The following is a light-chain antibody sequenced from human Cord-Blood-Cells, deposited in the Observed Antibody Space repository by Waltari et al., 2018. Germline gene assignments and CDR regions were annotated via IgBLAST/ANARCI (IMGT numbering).Light chain of an antibody. Sequence: SYELTQPPSVSVSPGQTASITCSGDKLGDKYACWYQQKPGQSPVLVIYQDSKRPSGTPARFSGSNSGNTATLTISGTQAMDEADYYCQAWDSSVVFGGGTKLTVL. CDR3: QAWDSSVV. V-gene: IGLV3-1*01. CDR1: KLGDKY. J-gene: IGLJ2*01. CDR2: QDS.